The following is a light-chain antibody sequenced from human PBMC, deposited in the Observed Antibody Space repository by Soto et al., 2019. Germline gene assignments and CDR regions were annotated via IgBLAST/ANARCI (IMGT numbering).Light chain of an antibody. V-gene: IGKV3-20*01. J-gene: IGKJ2*01. CDR3: QQYGSSPAEVYT. Sequence: EIVLTQSPGTLSLSPGERATLSCRASQSLNTNLAWYQQKSGQAPRLLIYHASSRVTGLPGRFSGSGSGTDFTLTISRLEPEDFAVYFCQQYGSSPAEVYTFGQGTKLEIK. CDR1: QSLNTN. CDR2: HAS.